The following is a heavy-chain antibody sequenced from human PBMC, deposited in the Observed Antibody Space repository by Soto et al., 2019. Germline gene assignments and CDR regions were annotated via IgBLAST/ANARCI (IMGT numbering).Heavy chain of an antibody. CDR3: ARHPGGRGYYYGMDV. V-gene: IGHV1-69*12. CDR1: GGTFSSYA. D-gene: IGHD2-15*01. J-gene: IGHJ6*02. Sequence: QVQLVQSGAEVKKPGSSVKVSCKASGGTFSSYAISWVRQAPGQGLEWMGGIIPIFGTANYAQKFQGRVKITEDESTSTAYMELRSLRSKDTAVYYCARHPGGRGYYYGMDVWGQGTTVTVSS. CDR2: IIPIFGTA.